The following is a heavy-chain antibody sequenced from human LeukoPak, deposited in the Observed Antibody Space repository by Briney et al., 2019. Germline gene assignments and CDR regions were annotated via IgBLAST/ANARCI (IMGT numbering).Heavy chain of an antibody. CDR1: GGSISSGSCY. Sequence: SETLSLTCTVSGGSISSGSCYWSWIRQPAGKGLEWIGRIYTSGSTNYNPSLKSRVTISVDTSKNQFSLKLSSVAAADTAVYYCARDGDMVRGLDWGQGTLVTVSS. CDR3: ARDGDMVRGLD. V-gene: IGHV4-61*02. J-gene: IGHJ4*02. CDR2: IYTSGST. D-gene: IGHD3-10*01.